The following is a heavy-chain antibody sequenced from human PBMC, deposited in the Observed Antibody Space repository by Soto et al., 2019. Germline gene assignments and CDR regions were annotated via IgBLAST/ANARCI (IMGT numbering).Heavy chain of an antibody. Sequence: EVQLVESGGGLVNPGGSLRLSCAASGFTFINAWMTWVRQAPGKGLEWVGRIKSKTDGGTADYAAPVKGRFTISRDDSKHTLFLQMNRLKTADTAVYYCTTAITLVRGRMRHDYWGQGKLLTVSS. J-gene: IGHJ4*02. CDR1: GFTFINAW. CDR3: TTAITLVRGRMRHDY. CDR2: IKSKTDGGTA. D-gene: IGHD3-10*01. V-gene: IGHV3-15*01.